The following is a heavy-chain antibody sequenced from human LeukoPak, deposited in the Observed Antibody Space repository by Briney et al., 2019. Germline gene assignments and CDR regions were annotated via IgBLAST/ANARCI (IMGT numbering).Heavy chain of an antibody. V-gene: IGHV3-23*01. CDR2: ISGSGGST. CDR3: AKARELGQWLVPEYFQH. Sequence: GGSLRLSCAASGFTFSSYAMSWVRQAPGKGLEWVSAISGSGGSTYYADSVKGRFAILRDKSKNTLYLQMNSLRAEDTAVYYCAKARELGQWLVPEYFQHWGQGTLVTVSS. D-gene: IGHD6-19*01. CDR1: GFTFSSYA. J-gene: IGHJ1*01.